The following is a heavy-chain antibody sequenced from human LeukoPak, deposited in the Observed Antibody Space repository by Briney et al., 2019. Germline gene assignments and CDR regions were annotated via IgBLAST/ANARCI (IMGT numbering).Heavy chain of an antibody. CDR1: GFTFSSYG. Sequence: PGGSLRLSCAASGFTFSSYGMHWVRQAPGKGLEWVAVISYDGSNKYYADSVKGRFTISRDNSKNTLYLQMNSLRAEDTAVYYCARGLPEYYDSSGSQGAFDIWGQGTMVTVSS. V-gene: IGHV3-30*03. D-gene: IGHD3-22*01. CDR3: ARGLPEYYDSSGSQGAFDI. CDR2: ISYDGSNK. J-gene: IGHJ3*02.